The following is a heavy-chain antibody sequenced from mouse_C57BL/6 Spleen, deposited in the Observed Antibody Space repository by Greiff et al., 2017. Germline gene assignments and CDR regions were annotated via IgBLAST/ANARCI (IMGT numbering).Heavy chain of an antibody. Sequence: QVQLQQPGAELVKPGASVKLSCKASGYTFTSYWMHWVKQRPGQGLEWIGMIHPNSGSTNYNEKFKSKATLTVDKSSSTAYMQLSSLTSEDSAVYYCAREAPNWEYFDVWGTGTTVTVSS. CDR3: AREAPNWEYFDV. V-gene: IGHV1-64*01. J-gene: IGHJ1*03. CDR1: GYTFTSYW. D-gene: IGHD4-1*02. CDR2: IHPNSGST.